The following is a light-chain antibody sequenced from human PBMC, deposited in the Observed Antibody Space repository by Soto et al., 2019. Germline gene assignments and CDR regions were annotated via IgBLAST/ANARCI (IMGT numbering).Light chain of an antibody. V-gene: IGKV3-11*01. CDR2: DAS. J-gene: IGKJ5*01. CDR3: QQRSNWPPIT. Sequence: EIVLTQSPATLSLSPGERATLSCRASQSVKTFLVWYQLRPGQAPRLLIYDASHRAAGIPARFSGSGFGTDFTLTISSLEPEDAAVYYCQQRSNWPPITFGQGTRLEIK. CDR1: QSVKTF.